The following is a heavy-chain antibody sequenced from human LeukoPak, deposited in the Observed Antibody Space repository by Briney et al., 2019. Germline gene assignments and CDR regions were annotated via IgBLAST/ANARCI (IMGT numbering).Heavy chain of an antibody. CDR2: IYSGGDT. Sequence: PGGSLRLSCAASGFSFDDSWVHWVRQAPGKGLEWVSVIYSGGDTYYADSVKGRFTISRDNSKNTLYLQMKSLRAEDTAVYYCARDCSGSHVQLCGMDVWGQGTTVTVCS. J-gene: IGHJ6*02. CDR3: ARDCSGSHVQLCGMDV. D-gene: IGHD1-26*01. CDR1: GFSFDDSW. V-gene: IGHV3-53*01.